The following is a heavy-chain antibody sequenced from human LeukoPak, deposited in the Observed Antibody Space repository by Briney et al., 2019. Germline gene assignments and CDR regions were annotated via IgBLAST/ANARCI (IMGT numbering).Heavy chain of an antibody. V-gene: IGHV1-46*01. Sequence: ASVKVSCKASGYIFTNYYMHWVRQTPGQGLEWMGIINPSGGSTSYARKFQGRVTMTRDMSTSTVYMELSSLTAEDTAVYFCARTYSQRNTYYLDYWGQGTLVTVSS. J-gene: IGHJ4*02. CDR1: GYIFTNYY. CDR3: ARTYSQRNTYYLDY. D-gene: IGHD5-18*01. CDR2: INPSGGST.